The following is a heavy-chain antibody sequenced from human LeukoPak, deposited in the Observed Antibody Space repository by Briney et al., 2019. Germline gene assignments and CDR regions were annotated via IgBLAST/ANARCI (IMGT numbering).Heavy chain of an antibody. CDR3: AKSLHYYDSSGYLILQD. CDR1: GFTFSDYY. CDR2: ISYDGGNK. V-gene: IGHV3-30*18. D-gene: IGHD3-22*01. Sequence: GGSLRLSCAASGFTFSDYYMSWIRQAPGKGLEWVAVISYDGGNKYYADSVKGRFTISRDNSKNTLYLQMNSLRAEDTAVYYCAKSLHYYDSSGYLILQDWGQGTLVTVSS. J-gene: IGHJ4*02.